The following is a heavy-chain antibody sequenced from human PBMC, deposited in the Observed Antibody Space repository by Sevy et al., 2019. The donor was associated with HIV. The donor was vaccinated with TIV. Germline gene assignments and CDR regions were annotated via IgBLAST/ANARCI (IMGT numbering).Heavy chain of an antibody. J-gene: IGHJ4*02. V-gene: IGHV3-23*01. D-gene: IGHD1-26*01. CDR3: AKDRTYSLSGYYLDH. CDR2: ISGSTIDT. Sequence: GGSLRLSCAASGFTFGNYAMNWVRQAPGKGLEWVSSISGSTIDTSYAGSVKGRFTISRDNSQNTLYLEMNSLRAEDTAVYYCAKDRTYSLSGYYLDHWGQGTLVTVSS. CDR1: GFTFGNYA.